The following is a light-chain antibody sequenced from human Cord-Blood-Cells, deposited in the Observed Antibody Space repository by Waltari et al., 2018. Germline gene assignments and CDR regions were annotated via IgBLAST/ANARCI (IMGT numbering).Light chain of an antibody. CDR3: QQYGSSPRT. Sequence: EIVLTQAPGTLSLSPGERPTLSCRASQSVSSCYLAWYQQKPGQAPRLLIDGASSKATGIPDMFSGSGSGTDFPLTISRLAHEDFAVYYCQQYGSSPRTFGQGTKVEIK. CDR2: GAS. V-gene: IGKV3-20*01. CDR1: QSVSSCY. J-gene: IGKJ1*01.